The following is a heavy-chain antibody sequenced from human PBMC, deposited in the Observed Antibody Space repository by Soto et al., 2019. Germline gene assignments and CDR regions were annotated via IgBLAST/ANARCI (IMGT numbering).Heavy chain of an antibody. CDR1: GGSISSSTYY. D-gene: IGHD4-17*01. CDR3: ARGTTTVTTLFYYYYGMDV. CDR2: IYYSGST. Sequence: PSETLSLTCTVSGGSISSSTYYWGWIRQPPGKGLEWIGSIYYSGSTYYSPSLKSRLTISVDTSKNQFSLKLSSVTAADTAVYYCARGTTTVTTLFYYYYGMDVWGPGTTVTVSS. V-gene: IGHV4-39*01. J-gene: IGHJ6*02.